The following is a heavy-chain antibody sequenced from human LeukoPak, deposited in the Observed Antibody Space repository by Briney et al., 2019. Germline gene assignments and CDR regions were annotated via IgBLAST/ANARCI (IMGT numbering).Heavy chain of an antibody. CDR3: ARTYDSSGYYHDY. CDR1: GGSISSYY. Sequence: SETLSLTCTVSGGSISSYYWSWIRQPPGKGLEWIGYIYYSGSTNYNPSLKSRVTISVDTSKNQFSLKLSSVTAADTAVYYCARTYDSSGYYHDYWGQGTLVTVSS. J-gene: IGHJ4*02. CDR2: IYYSGST. D-gene: IGHD3-22*01. V-gene: IGHV4-59*01.